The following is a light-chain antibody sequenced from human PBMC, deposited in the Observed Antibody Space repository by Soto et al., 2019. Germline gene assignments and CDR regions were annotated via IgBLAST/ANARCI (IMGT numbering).Light chain of an antibody. CDR1: SSDVGGYKY. Sequence: QSVLTQPRSVSESPGQSVTISCSGTSSDVGGYKYVSWYQQHPGKAPKLMIFDVSERPSGVPDRFSGSKSGSTASLTISGLQADDEADYYCCSYAGSYTWVFGGGTKLTVL. CDR2: DVS. J-gene: IGLJ3*02. V-gene: IGLV2-11*01. CDR3: CSYAGSYTWV.